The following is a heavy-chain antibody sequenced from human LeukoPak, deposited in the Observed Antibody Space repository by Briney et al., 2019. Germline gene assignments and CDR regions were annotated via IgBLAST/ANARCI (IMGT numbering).Heavy chain of an antibody. CDR2: IYSGGST. V-gene: IGHV3-53*01. D-gene: IGHD4-23*01. J-gene: IGHJ2*01. CDR3: ARDSGGFKRYFDL. Sequence: GGSLRLSCAASGFTVSSNYMSWVRQAPGKGLEWVSVIYSGGSTYYADSEKGRFTISRDNSKNTLYLQMNSLRAEDTAVYYCARDSGGFKRYFDLWGRGTLVTVSS. CDR1: GFTVSSNY.